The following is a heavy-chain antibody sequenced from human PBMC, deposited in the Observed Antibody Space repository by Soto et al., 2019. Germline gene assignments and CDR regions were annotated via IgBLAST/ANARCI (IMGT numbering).Heavy chain of an antibody. CDR3: ARARYSSGWNPSYYYGMDV. CDR2: TYYRSKWYN. D-gene: IGHD6-19*01. Sequence: SQTLSLTCAISGDSVSSNSAAWNWIRQSPSRGLEWLGRTYYRSKWYNDYAVSVKSRITINPDTSKNQFSLQLNSVTPEDTAVYYCARARYSSGWNPSYYYGMDVWGQGTTVTVSS. CDR1: GDSVSSNSAA. J-gene: IGHJ6*02. V-gene: IGHV6-1*01.